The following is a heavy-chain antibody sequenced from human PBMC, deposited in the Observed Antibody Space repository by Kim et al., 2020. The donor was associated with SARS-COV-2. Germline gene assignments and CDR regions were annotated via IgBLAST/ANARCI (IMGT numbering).Heavy chain of an antibody. V-gene: IGHV4-39*01. J-gene: IGHJ3*02. D-gene: IGHD3-9*01. CDR3: ARLLLETYYDILPPNGAFDI. Sequence: RVTISVDTSKNQFSLKLSSVTAADTAVYYCARLLLETYYDILPPNGAFDIWGQGTMVTVSS.